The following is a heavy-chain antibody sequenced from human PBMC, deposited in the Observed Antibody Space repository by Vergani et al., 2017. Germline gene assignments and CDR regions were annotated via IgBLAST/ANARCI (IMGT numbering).Heavy chain of an antibody. CDR1: GFSLSNARMG. D-gene: IGHD3-16*01. J-gene: IGHJ2*01. CDR3: ARILGYWYFDL. V-gene: IGHV2-26*01. CDR2: IFSNDEK. Sequence: QVTLKESGPVLVKPTETLTLTCTVSGFSLSNARMGVSWIRQPPGKALEWLAHIFSNDEKSYRPSLKSRLNISKDTSQSQVGLTMTNMDPVDTATYYCARILGYWYFDLWGRGTLVNVSS.